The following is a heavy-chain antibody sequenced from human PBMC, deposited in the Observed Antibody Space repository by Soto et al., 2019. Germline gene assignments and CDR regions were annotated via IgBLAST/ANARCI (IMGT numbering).Heavy chain of an antibody. V-gene: IGHV1-18*01. Sequence: QVQLVQSGVEVREPGASVKVSCKAVRYIFTNDGVSWVRQAPGQGLEWMGWITTYNGNTEYAQKFQGRVTMTTDASTSTAYMELGSLRPDDTAIYYCARALTGYGMDVWGQGTTVTVSS. CDR1: RYIFTNDG. J-gene: IGHJ6*02. CDR2: ITTYNGNT. CDR3: ARALTGYGMDV.